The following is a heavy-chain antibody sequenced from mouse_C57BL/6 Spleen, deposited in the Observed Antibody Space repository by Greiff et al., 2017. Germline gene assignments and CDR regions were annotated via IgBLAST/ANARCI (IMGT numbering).Heavy chain of an antibody. CDR3: ARDKTGPYAMDY. CDR1: GYSITSGYY. Sequence: EVKLMESGPGLVKPSQSLSLTCSVTGYSITSGYYWNWIRQFPGNKLEWMGYISYDGSNNYNPSLKNRISITRDTSKNQFFLKLNSVTTEDTATYYCARDKTGPYAMDYWGQGTSGTVSS. V-gene: IGHV3-6*01. J-gene: IGHJ4*01. CDR2: ISYDGSN. D-gene: IGHD4-1*01.